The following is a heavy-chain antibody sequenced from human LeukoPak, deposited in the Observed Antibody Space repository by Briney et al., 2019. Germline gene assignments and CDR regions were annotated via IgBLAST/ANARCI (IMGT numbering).Heavy chain of an antibody. CDR3: ARGQVDYDSSGYYWFDY. Sequence: PGRSLRLSCAASGFTFSSYAMHWVRQAPGKGLEWVAVISYDGSNKYYADSVKGRFTISRDNSKNTLYLQMNSLRAEDTAVYYCARGQVDYDSSGYYWFDYWGQGTLVTVSS. CDR2: ISYDGSNK. V-gene: IGHV3-30*04. J-gene: IGHJ4*02. CDR1: GFTFSSYA. D-gene: IGHD3-22*01.